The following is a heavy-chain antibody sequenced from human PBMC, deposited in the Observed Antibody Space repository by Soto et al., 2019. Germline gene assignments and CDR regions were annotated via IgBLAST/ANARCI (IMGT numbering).Heavy chain of an antibody. D-gene: IGHD2-21*02. CDR2: INPHNGNT. CDR3: VSDEVTPPGWGFDY. V-gene: IGHV1-18*01. CDR1: DYSFSSYA. Sequence: QVQLVQSGTEVKKPGASVKVSCKASDYSFSSYAISWVRQAPGQGLEWMGWINPHNGNTNYAQKFRGRISITTDTPTTTAYKELRSLRFDDTAMYYCVSDEVTPPGWGFDYWGQGALVNVSS. J-gene: IGHJ4*02.